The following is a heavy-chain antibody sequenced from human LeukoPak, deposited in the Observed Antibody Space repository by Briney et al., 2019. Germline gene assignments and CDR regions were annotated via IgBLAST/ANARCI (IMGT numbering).Heavy chain of an antibody. CDR3: VRDLVWDTGRVDY. CDR2: IKEDGSEK. D-gene: IGHD3/OR15-3a*01. V-gene: IGHV3-7*01. Sequence: GGSLRLSCAASGFTFSSHWMSWVRQAPRQGLEWLANIKEDGSEKYYVDSVKGRFTISRDNAKNSLFLQMNSLRDEDTATYYCVRDLVWDTGRVDYWGQGTLVTVSS. CDR1: GFTFSSHW. J-gene: IGHJ4*02.